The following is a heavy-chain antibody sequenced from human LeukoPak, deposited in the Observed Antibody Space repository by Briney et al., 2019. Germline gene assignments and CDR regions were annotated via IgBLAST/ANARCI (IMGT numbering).Heavy chain of an antibody. J-gene: IGHJ4*02. CDR3: ARVAYITIFGVVIIKEGLDY. V-gene: IGHV4-34*01. D-gene: IGHD3-3*01. CDR2: INHSGST. Sequence: PSETLSLTCAVYGGSFSGYYWSWIRQPPGKGLEWIGEINHSGSTNYNPSLKSRVTISVDTSKNQFSLKLISVTAADTAVYYCARVAYITIFGVVIIKEGLDYWGQGTLVTVSS. CDR1: GGSFSGYY.